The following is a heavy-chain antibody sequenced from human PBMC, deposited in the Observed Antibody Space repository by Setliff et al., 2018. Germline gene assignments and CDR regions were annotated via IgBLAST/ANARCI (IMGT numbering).Heavy chain of an antibody. V-gene: IGHV4-34*01. CDR1: GGSFSDNY. Sequence: PSETLSLTCAVYGGSFSDNYWSWIRQPPGKGLEWIGQIHHSGITNYSPSLKSRVTISVDMSKNQISLKLSSVAAADTAVYYCARQAGLRGYYGSNSLYYFDFWGRGTLVTVS. CDR2: IHHSGIT. J-gene: IGHJ4*01. D-gene: IGHD3-10*01. CDR3: ARQAGLRGYYGSNSLYYFDF.